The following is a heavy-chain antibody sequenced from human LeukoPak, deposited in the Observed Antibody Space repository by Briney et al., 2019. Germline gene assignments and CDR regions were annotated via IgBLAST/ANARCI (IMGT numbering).Heavy chain of an antibody. CDR1: GFTFSSYG. CDR3: ARGRGXAGSWYFDL. V-gene: IGHV3-7*03. D-gene: IGHD3-10*01. CDR2: IKQDGSER. J-gene: IGHJ2*01. Sequence: GRSLRLSCAASGFTFSSYGMHWVRQAPGKGLEWVANIKQDGSERYYVDSVKGRFTISRDNAKNSLYLEMHSLRAEDTAVYYCARGRGXAGSWYFDLWGRGTLVTVSS.